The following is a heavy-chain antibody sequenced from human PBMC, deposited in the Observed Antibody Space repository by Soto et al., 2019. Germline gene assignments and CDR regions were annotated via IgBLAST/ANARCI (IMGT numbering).Heavy chain of an antibody. D-gene: IGHD2-15*01. CDR3: ARGRLGYCSGGSCYSRDFAFDI. CDR2: INHSGST. V-gene: IGHV4-34*01. Sequence: QVQLQQWGAGLLKPSETLSLTCAVYGGSFSGYYWSWISQPPGKGLEWIGEINHSGSTNYNPSLKSRVTISVDTSKNQFSLKLRSVTAADTAVFYCARGRLGYCSGGSCYSRDFAFDIWGQGTMVTVSS. CDR1: GGSFSGYY. J-gene: IGHJ3*02.